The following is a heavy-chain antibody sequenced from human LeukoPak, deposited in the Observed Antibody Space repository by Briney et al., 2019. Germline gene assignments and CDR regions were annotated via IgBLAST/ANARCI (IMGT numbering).Heavy chain of an antibody. Sequence: GGSLRLSCAASGFTFSNYEMIWVRQAPGKGLEWVAYISSSDRNISGSTIYYADSVKGRFTLSRDNAKNSLYLQMKRLSAEDTAVYYCARDDYDSSTPYYFDYWGQGTLVTVSS. V-gene: IGHV3-48*03. CDR1: GFTFSNYE. CDR3: ARDDYDSSTPYYFDY. D-gene: IGHD3-22*01. CDR2: ISSSDRNISGSTI. J-gene: IGHJ4*02.